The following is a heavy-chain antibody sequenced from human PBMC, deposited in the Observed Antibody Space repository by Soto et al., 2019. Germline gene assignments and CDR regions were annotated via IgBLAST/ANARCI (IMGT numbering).Heavy chain of an antibody. D-gene: IGHD3-10*01. V-gene: IGHV1-69*13. Sequence: SVKVSCKASGGTFSSYAISWVRQAPGQGLEWMGGIIPIFGTANYAQKFQGRVTITADESTSTAYMELSSLRSEDTAVYYCARDNHYLSYYSGMDVWGQGTTVTVSS. CDR2: IIPIFGTA. CDR3: ARDNHYLSYYSGMDV. J-gene: IGHJ6*02. CDR1: GGTFSSYA.